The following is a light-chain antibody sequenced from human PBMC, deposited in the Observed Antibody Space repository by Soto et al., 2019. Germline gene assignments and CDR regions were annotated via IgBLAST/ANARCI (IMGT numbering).Light chain of an antibody. CDR2: DVS. CDR1: SSDVGGYNY. J-gene: IGLJ2*01. Sequence: QSVLTQPASVSGSPGQSITISCTGTSSDVGGYNYVSWYQQHPGKAPKLMIYDVSNRPSGVSNRFSGSKSGNTASLTISGLQAEDEADYYCSSYTNSRGVVFGGGTKLTVL. CDR3: SSYTNSRGVV. V-gene: IGLV2-14*01.